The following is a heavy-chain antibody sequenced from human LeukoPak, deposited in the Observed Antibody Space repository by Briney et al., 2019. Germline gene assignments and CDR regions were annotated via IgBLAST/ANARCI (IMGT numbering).Heavy chain of an antibody. CDR1: GFTVSYNY. V-gene: IGHV3-66*01. J-gene: IGHJ4*02. D-gene: IGHD5-24*01. Sequence: GGSLRLSCAASGFTVSYNYMTWVRQAPGKGLEWVSVIYSGGQTYYADSVKGRFTISRDNSKNTVYLHMNSLRAEDTAVYYCASARVEMGTNYYLDWWGQGTLVTVSS. CDR3: ASARVEMGTNYYLDW. CDR2: IYSGGQT.